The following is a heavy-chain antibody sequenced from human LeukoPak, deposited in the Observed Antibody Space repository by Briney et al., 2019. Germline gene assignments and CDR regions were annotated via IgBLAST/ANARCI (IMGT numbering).Heavy chain of an antibody. V-gene: IGHV1-18*01. D-gene: IGHD3-22*01. J-gene: IGHJ4*02. CDR1: GYTFTSYD. Sequence: ASVKVSCKASGYTFTSYDINWVRQATGQGLEWMGWISAYNGNTNYAQKLQGRVTMTTDTSTSTAYMELRSLRSDDTAVYYCAQSYYYDSSGSFDYWGQGTLVTVSS. CDR3: AQSYYYDSSGSFDY. CDR2: ISAYNGNT.